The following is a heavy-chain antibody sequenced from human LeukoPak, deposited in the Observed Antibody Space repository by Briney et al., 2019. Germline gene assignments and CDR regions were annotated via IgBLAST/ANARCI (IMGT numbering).Heavy chain of an antibody. CDR3: ARVAVAGRPVDY. CDR1: GDSVSTDSYC. Sequence: SETLSLTCTVSGDSVSTDSYCWSWIRQPPGKGLEWTGYIYHSGSTNYNPSLKSRVTISVDTSKNQFSLKLSSVTAADTAVYYCARVAVAGRPVDYWGQGTLVTVSS. J-gene: IGHJ4*02. CDR2: IYHSGST. V-gene: IGHV4-61*01. D-gene: IGHD6-19*01.